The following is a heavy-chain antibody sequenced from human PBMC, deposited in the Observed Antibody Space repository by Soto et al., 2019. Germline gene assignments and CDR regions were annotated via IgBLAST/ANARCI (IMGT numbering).Heavy chain of an antibody. CDR2: ITGSGGST. J-gene: IGHJ5*02. CDR3: AKDPRVSFDP. CDR1: GFTFSSYA. Sequence: GGSLRLSCTGSGFTFSSYAMSWVRQAPGKGLEWVSSITGSGGSTYYADSVKGRFTISRDNSNNTLYLQMNSLRVEDTAVYYCAKDPRVSFDPWGQGTLVTVPS. V-gene: IGHV3-23*01.